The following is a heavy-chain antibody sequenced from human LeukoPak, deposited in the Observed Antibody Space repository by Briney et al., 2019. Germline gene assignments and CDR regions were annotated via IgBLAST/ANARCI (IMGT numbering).Heavy chain of an antibody. Sequence: SETLSLTCTVSGYSISSGYYWGWIRQPPGKGLEWIGSIYHSGSTYYNPSLKSRVTISVDTSKNQFSLKLSSVTAADTAVYYCTSLNSGYGGWFDQWGQGTLVTVSS. CDR2: IYHSGST. CDR3: TSLNSGYGGWFDQ. V-gene: IGHV4-38-2*02. J-gene: IGHJ5*02. D-gene: IGHD5-12*01. CDR1: GYSISSGYY.